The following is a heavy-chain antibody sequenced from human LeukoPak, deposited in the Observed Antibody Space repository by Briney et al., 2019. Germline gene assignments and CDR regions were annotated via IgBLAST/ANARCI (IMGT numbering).Heavy chain of an antibody. CDR1: GYTFTGYY. D-gene: IGHD3-3*01. Sequence: ASVKVSCKASGYTFTGYYMHWVRQAPGQGLEWMGWINPNSGGTNYAQKFQGRVTMTRDTSISTAYMELSRLRSDDTAVYYCAREVVIRDRPYYDFWSGYYTWWFDPWGQGTLVTVSS. CDR3: AREVVIRDRPYYDFWSGYYTWWFDP. V-gene: IGHV1-2*02. J-gene: IGHJ5*02. CDR2: INPNSGGT.